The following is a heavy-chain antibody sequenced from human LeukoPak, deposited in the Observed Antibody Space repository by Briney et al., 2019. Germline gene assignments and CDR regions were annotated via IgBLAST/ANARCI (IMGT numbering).Heavy chain of an antibody. CDR1: GYTFTGYY. J-gene: IGHJ4*02. D-gene: IGHD3-9*01. Sequence: GASVKVSCKASGYTFTGYYMHWVRQAPGQGLEWMGWINPNSGGTNYAQKFQGRVTMTRDTSISTAYMELSRLRSDDTAVYYCTRRYFDWLAYFDYWGQGTLVTVAS. V-gene: IGHV1-2*02. CDR2: INPNSGGT. CDR3: TRRYFDWLAYFDY.